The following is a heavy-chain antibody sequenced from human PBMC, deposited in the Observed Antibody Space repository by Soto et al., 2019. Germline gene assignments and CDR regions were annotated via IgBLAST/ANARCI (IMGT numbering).Heavy chain of an antibody. CDR1: GYTFTSYA. J-gene: IGHJ4*02. D-gene: IGHD1-1*01. CDR2: INAGNGNT. Sequence: ASVKVSCKASGYTFTSYAMHWVRQAPGQRLEWMGWINAGNGNTKYSQKFQDRFTVSRDNSKNTMYVQMNSLKPEDTAVYYCGRDRRFGNGYNLGFDYWGQGTLVTVSS. CDR3: GRDRRFGNGYNLGFDY. V-gene: IGHV1-3*01.